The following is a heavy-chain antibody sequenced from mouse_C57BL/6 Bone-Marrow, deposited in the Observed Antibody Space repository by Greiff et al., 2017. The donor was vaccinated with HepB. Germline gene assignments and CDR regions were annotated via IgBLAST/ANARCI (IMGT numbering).Heavy chain of an antibody. CDR1: GYTFTSYW. V-gene: IGHV1-64*01. D-gene: IGHD2-3*01. CDR2: IHPNSGST. CDR3: APRGLLGAY. J-gene: IGHJ3*01. Sequence: VQLQQPGAELVKPGASVKLSCKASGYTFTSYWMHWVKQRPGQGLEWIGMIHPNSGSTNYNEKFKSKATLTVDKSSSTAYMQLSSLTSEDSAVYYCAPRGLLGAYWGQGTLVTVSA.